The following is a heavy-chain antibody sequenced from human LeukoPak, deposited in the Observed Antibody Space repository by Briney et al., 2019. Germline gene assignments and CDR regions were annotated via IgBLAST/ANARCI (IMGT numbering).Heavy chain of an antibody. CDR3: ARDTPQHLKRYDY. Sequence: ASVKVSCKASGYNFDKFGIAWVRQAPGQGLEWMGWINTHNGNTRYAQQYQGRVTMTTDTSTSTVYMELRSLRSDDTAVYFCARDTPQHLKRYDYWGQGTQVTVSS. D-gene: IGHD6-13*01. J-gene: IGHJ4*02. CDR1: GYNFDKFG. CDR2: INTHNGNT. V-gene: IGHV1-18*01.